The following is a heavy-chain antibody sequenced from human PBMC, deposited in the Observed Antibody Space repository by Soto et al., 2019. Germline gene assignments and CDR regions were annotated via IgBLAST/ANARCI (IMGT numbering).Heavy chain of an antibody. CDR1: GGTFTKYA. D-gene: IGHD3-16*01. J-gene: IGHJ3*01. V-gene: IGHV1-69*01. CDR2: IVPLPGTT. Sequence: QVHLVQSGAAVRKPGSSVKVSCKASGGTFTKYAITWVRQAPRQGLEWMGGIVPLPGTTNYAQKFRGRVTMSADESTSTASAELRRLSSEATAVDYCSCAVGGLGGSRGWPYYEFDVWGEGTMVLVSS. CDR3: SCAVGGLGGSRGWPYYEFDV.